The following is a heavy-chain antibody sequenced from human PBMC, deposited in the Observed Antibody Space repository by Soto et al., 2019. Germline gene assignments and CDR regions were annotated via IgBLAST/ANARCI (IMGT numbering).Heavy chain of an antibody. J-gene: IGHJ4*02. D-gene: IGHD5-18*01. CDR1: GFTFSDYY. V-gene: IGHV3-11*06. Sequence: GGSLRLSCAASGFTFSDYYMSWIRQAPGKGLEWVSYISSSSSYTNYADSVKGRFTISRDNAKNSLYLQMNSLRAEDTAVYYCAKDREAMAEYFDYWGQGTLVTVSS. CDR2: ISSSSSYT. CDR3: AKDREAMAEYFDY.